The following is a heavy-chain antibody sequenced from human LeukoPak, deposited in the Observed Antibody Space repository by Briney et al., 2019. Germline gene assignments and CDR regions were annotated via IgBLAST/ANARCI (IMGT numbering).Heavy chain of an antibody. J-gene: IGHJ4*02. CDR2: INHSGST. Sequence: SETLSLTCAVYGGSFSGYYWSWIRQPPGKGLEWIGEINHSGSTNYNPSLKSRVTISVDTSKNQFSLKLSSVTAADTAVYYCVRAGASAYWGQGTLVTVSS. CDR3: VRAGASAY. CDR1: GGSFSGYY. D-gene: IGHD1-26*01. V-gene: IGHV4-34*01.